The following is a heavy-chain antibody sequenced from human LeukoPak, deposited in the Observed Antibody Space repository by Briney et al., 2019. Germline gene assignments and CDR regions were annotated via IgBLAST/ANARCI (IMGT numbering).Heavy chain of an antibody. V-gene: IGHV3-53*04. D-gene: IGHD2-15*01. Sequence: GGSLRLSCAASGFTVSSNYMSWVRQAPGKGLEWVSVIHSGGSTYYADSVKGRFTISRHNSKNTLYLQMNSLRVEDTAVYYCAKDHGVYCSGGSCLGDIWGQGTMVTVSS. CDR2: IHSGGST. J-gene: IGHJ3*02. CDR3: AKDHGVYCSGGSCLGDI. CDR1: GFTVSSNY.